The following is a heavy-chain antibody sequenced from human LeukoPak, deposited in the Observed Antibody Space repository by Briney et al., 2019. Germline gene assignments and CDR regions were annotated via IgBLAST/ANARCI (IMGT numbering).Heavy chain of an antibody. D-gene: IGHD2-2*01. V-gene: IGHV3-23*01. CDR3: AKDQDIVVVPAATPVYYFDY. CDR2: ISGSGGST. J-gene: IGHJ4*02. Sequence: PGGSLRLSCAASGFTFSSYAMSWVRQAPGKGLEWVSAISGSGGSTYYADSVKGRFTISRDNSKNTLYLQMNSLRAEDTAVYYCAKDQDIVVVPAATPVYYFDYWGQGTLVTVSS. CDR1: GFTFSSYA.